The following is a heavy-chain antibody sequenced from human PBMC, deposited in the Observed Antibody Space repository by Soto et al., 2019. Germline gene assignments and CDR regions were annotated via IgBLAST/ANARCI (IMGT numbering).Heavy chain of an antibody. CDR1: GFTFSSYS. Sequence: EVQLVESGGGLVQPGGSLRLPCAASGFTFSSYSMNWVRQAPGKGLEWVSYISSSSSTIYYADSVKGRFTISRDNAKNSLYLQMNSLRAEDTAVYYCARVAYGDYFHYYYYMDVWGKGTTVTVSS. V-gene: IGHV3-48*01. D-gene: IGHD4-17*01. J-gene: IGHJ6*03. CDR3: ARVAYGDYFHYYYYMDV. CDR2: ISSSSSTI.